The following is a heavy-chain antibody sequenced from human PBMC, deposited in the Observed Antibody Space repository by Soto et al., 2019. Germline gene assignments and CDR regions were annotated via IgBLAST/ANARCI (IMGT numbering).Heavy chain of an antibody. V-gene: IGHV3-21*01. CDR3: ATGPGRGSVTKGEYYFDY. J-gene: IGHJ4*02. Sequence: EVQLVESGGGLVKPGGSLRLSCAASGFTFSSYSMNWVRQAPGKGLEWVSSISASSSYIYYADSVKGRFTISRDNAKNSLYLQMNSLRAEDTAVYYCATGPGRGSVTKGEYYFDYWFQGTLVTVSS. CDR1: GFTFSSYS. D-gene: IGHD3-10*01. CDR2: ISASSSYI.